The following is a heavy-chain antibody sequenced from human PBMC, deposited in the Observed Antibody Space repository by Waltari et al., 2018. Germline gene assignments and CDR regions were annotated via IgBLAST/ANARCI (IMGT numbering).Heavy chain of an antibody. D-gene: IGHD3-22*01. CDR1: GGSISSYY. CDR3: ARLGAGYYDSSGYYIDDY. Sequence: QVQLQESGPGLVKPSETLSLTCTVSGGSISSYYWSWIRQPPGKGLEWIGYIYYSGSTNYTPSLKSRVTISVDTSKNQFSLKLSSVTAADTAVYYCARLGAGYYDSSGYYIDDYWGQGTLVTVSS. V-gene: IGHV4-59*01. J-gene: IGHJ4*02. CDR2: IYYSGST.